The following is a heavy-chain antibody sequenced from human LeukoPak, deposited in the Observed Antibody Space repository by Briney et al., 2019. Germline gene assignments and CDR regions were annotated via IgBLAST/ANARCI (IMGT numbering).Heavy chain of an antibody. J-gene: IGHJ5*02. Sequence: PSXTLSLTCTVSGGSISSYYWSWIRQPPGKGLEWIGYIYYSGSTNYNPSLKSRVTISVDTSKTQFSLKLSSVTAADTAVYYCARVWNSSGWYVDWFDPWGQGTLVTVSS. D-gene: IGHD6-19*01. CDR3: ARVWNSSGWYVDWFDP. V-gene: IGHV4-59*01. CDR1: GGSISSYY. CDR2: IYYSGST.